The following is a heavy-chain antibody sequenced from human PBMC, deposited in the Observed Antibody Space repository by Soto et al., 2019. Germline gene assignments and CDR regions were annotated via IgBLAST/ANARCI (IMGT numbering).Heavy chain of an antibody. CDR2: IYYSGST. J-gene: IGHJ6*02. Sequence: SETLSLTCTVSGGSISRSSYYWVWIRQPPGKGLEWIGSIYYSGSTYYNPSLKSRVTISVDTSKNQFSLKLSSVTAADTAVYYCARPLAAAGTYYYYGMDVWGQGTTVTVSS. V-gene: IGHV4-39*01. D-gene: IGHD6-13*01. CDR3: ARPLAAAGTYYYYGMDV. CDR1: GGSISRSSYY.